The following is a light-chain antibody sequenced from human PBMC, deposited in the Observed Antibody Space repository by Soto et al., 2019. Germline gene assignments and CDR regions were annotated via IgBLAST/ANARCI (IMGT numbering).Light chain of an antibody. CDR3: HQYDSLPPT. CDR1: QSIAAS. CDR2: DAT. Sequence: IHLTQFPSALSASVGDTVTITCRASQSIAASLAWYQHKPGQAPKLLIYDATNLETGVPSRFSGSGSRTDFSFTISSLQPEDIATYYCHQYDSLPPTFGQGTRLEI. J-gene: IGKJ5*01. V-gene: IGKV1-33*01.